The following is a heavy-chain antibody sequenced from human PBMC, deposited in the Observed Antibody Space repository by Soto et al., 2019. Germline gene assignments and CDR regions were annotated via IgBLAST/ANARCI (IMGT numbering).Heavy chain of an antibody. CDR2: VEGSGKSI. D-gene: IGHD3-3*01. CDR3: SKDLSSWSGFGLGH. J-gene: IGHJ5*02. Sequence: EVQLLESGGGSVQPGGSLRLSCAASGFTFSTYAMSWVRQAPGKGLEWLSVVEGSGKSIYYADSVKCRFTISRDNSKNSLYLQLNSLRDEDTAVYYCSKDLSSWSGFGLGHWGQGALVSVSS. CDR1: GFTFSTYA. V-gene: IGHV3-23*01.